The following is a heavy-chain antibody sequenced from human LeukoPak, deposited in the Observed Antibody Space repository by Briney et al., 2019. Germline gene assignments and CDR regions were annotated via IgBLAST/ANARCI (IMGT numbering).Heavy chain of an antibody. CDR1: GYTFTNYA. CDR2: TSAYNGNT. D-gene: IGHD5-12*01. CDR3: ARDLPADTGYETHDY. Sequence: ASVKVSCKTSGYTFTNYAISWVQQAPGQGLEWVGWTSAYNGNTDYAQKFQGRVTMTTDSSTSTAYMELRSLRSDDTAVYYCARDLPADTGYETHDYWGQGTLVTVSS. J-gene: IGHJ4*02. V-gene: IGHV1-18*01.